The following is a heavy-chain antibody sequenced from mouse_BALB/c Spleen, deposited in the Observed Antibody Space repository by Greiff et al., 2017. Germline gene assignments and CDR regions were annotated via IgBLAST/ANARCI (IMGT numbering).Heavy chain of an antibody. V-gene: IGHV1-87*01. CDR1: GYTFTSYW. CDR3: AREGTTVVDYFDY. CDR2: IYPGDGDT. J-gene: IGHJ2*01. D-gene: IGHD1-1*01. Sequence: VQLQQSGAELARPGASVKLSCKASGYTFTSYWMQWVKQRPGQGLEWIGAIYPGDGDTRYTQKFKGKATLTADKSSSTAYMQLSSLASEDSAVYYCAREGTTVVDYFDYWGQGTTLTVSS.